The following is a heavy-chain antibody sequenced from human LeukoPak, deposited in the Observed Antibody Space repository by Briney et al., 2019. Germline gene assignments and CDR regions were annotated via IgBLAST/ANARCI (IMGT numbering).Heavy chain of an antibody. D-gene: IGHD3-22*01. CDR3: ASSHDSSGND. CDR1: GFSFSTYW. V-gene: IGHV3-7*01. CDR2: IRYDGAYK. Sequence: GGSLRLSCVASGFSFSTYWMAWIRQAPGKGLEWVANIRYDGAYKFYAGSVKGRFTISRDNAKNSLFLEMHSLRADDTAVYFCASSHDSSGNDWGQGTPVTVSS. J-gene: IGHJ4*02.